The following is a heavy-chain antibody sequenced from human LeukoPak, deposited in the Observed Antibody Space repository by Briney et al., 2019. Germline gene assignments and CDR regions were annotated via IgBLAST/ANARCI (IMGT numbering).Heavy chain of an antibody. D-gene: IGHD6-13*01. V-gene: IGHV3-23*01. CDR3: ARGAAAGIGYFDY. CDR2: ISGSGGST. Sequence: GGSLRLSCAASGFTFSSYAMSWVRQAPGKGLEWVSAISGSGGSTYYADSVKGRFTISRDNSKNTLYLQMNTLRAEDTAVYYCARGAAAGIGYFDYWGQGTLVTVSS. CDR1: GFTFSSYA. J-gene: IGHJ4*02.